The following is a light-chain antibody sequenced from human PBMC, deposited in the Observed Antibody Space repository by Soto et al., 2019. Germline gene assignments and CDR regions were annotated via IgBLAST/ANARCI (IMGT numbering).Light chain of an antibody. CDR2: DVS. CDR1: SSDVGGYNY. J-gene: IGLJ1*01. V-gene: IGLV2-14*03. Sequence: QSALTQPASVSGSPGRSINISCTGTSSDVGGYNYVSWYQHHPGKAPKLIIYDVSNRPSGVSNPFSGSKSGNTASLTISGLQPEDEADYYCSSYTTSNTRQIVFGTGTQLTVL. CDR3: SSYTTSNTRQIV.